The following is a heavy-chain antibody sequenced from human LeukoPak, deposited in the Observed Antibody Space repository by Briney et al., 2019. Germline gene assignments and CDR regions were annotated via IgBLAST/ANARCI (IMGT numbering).Heavy chain of an antibody. CDR1: GFTVSSNY. Sequence: GGSLRLSCAASGFTVSSNYMSWVRQAPGKGLEWVSVIYSGGSTYYADSVKGRFTIPRDNSKNTLYLQMNSLRAEDTAVYYCARGRGGLGGYYGMDVWGQGTTVTVSS. CDR3: ARGRGGLGGYYGMDV. J-gene: IGHJ6*02. V-gene: IGHV3-53*01. D-gene: IGHD2-15*01. CDR2: IYSGGST.